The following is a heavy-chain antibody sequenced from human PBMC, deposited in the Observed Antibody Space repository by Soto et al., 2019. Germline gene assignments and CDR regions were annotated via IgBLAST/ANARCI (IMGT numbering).Heavy chain of an antibody. V-gene: IGHV4-31*03. J-gene: IGHJ6*02. CDR2: IYYSGST. CDR1: GGSISSGGYY. D-gene: IGHD6-6*01. Sequence: QVQLQESGPGLVKPSQTLSLTCTVSGGSISSGGYYWSWIRQHPGKGLEWIGYIYYSGSTYYNPSLKGRVTISVDTSKNQFSRKLSSVTAADTAVYYCAREGEGKQLVRGDYYGMDVWGQGTTVTVSS. CDR3: AREGEGKQLVRGDYYGMDV.